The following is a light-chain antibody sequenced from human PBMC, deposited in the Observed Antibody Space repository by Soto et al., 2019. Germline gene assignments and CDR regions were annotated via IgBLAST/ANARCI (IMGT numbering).Light chain of an antibody. V-gene: IGLV2-11*01. CDR2: DVT. CDR1: SSDVGGYNF. CDR3: CSYAGSFPH. J-gene: IGLJ2*01. Sequence: QSALTQPRSVSGSPGQSVTISCTGSSSDVGGYNFVSWYQKVPGKAPKLMIYDVTKRPSGVPDRFSGSKSGNTASLTISGLQGEDEADYYCCSYAGSFPHFGGGTKLTVL.